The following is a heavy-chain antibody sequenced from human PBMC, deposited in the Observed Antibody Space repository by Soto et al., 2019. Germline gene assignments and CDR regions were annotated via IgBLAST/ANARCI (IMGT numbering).Heavy chain of an antibody. V-gene: IGHV3-9*01. J-gene: IGHJ5*01. D-gene: IGHD3-22*01. CDR1: GITFDDSA. CDR2: IDWSSGII. Sequence: DVQLVESGGGLAQPGRSLRLSCSASGITFDDSAMHWVRQVPGKGLEWVAGIDWSSGIIAYADPVKGRFTISRDIAKNSLYVHLNSLRAEDTALYDCAKAHKVVTHWFDSWGQGTLGTVSS. CDR3: AKAHKVVTHWFDS.